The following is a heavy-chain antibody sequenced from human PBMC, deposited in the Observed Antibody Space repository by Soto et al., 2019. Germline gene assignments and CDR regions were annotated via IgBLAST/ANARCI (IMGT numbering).Heavy chain of an antibody. V-gene: IGHV3-30*18. J-gene: IGHJ4*02. D-gene: IGHD6-19*01. CDR2: ITYDGSNK. Sequence: QVPLVESGGGVVQPGGSLRVSCAASGFSFSSYAMHWVRQAPGKGLERVAGITYDGSNKYYADSVKGRFTVSRDTSKKTLFLQMNSLRVEDTAVDHCAKDLWPERGSGSPLDYWGQGTLVTVSS. CDR1: GFSFSSYA. CDR3: AKDLWPERGSGSPLDY.